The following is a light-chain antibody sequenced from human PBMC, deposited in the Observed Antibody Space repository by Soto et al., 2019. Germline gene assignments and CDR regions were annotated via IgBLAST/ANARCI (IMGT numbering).Light chain of an antibody. Sequence: QSALTQPRSVSGSPGQSVTISCTGTSNDVGGYNYVSWYQHHPGRAPKLIIYGNSNRPSGVPDRFSGSKSGTSASLAINGLQAEDEAHYYCQSYDNSLSGSWVFGGGTKLTVL. CDR1: SNDVGGYNY. CDR3: QSYDNSLSGSWV. CDR2: GNS. V-gene: IGLV2-11*01. J-gene: IGLJ3*02.